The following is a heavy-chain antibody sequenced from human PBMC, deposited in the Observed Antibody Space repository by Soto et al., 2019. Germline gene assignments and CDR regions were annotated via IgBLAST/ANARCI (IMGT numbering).Heavy chain of an antibody. J-gene: IGHJ6*03. V-gene: IGHV3-53*04. CDR1: GFTVSSNY. CDR2: IYSGGST. D-gene: IGHD2-2*02. CDR3: ARMYCSSTSCYNYYYYMDV. Sequence: GGSLRLSCAASGFTVSSNYMSWVRQAPGKGLEWVSVIYSGGSTYYADSVKGRFTISRHNSKNTLYLQMNSLRAEDTAVYYCARMYCSSTSCYNYYYYMDVWGKGTTVTVSS.